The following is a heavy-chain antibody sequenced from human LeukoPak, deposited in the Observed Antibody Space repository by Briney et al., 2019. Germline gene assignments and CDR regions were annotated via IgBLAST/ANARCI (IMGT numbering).Heavy chain of an antibody. CDR2: IYPGDSDT. CDR1: GYSFTSYW. J-gene: IGHJ4*02. D-gene: IGHD5-18*01. V-gene: IGHV5-51*01. CDR3: ARNGDTAMVPLDY. Sequence: HGESLNISCKGSGYSFTSYWIGWVRQMPGKGLEWMGIIYPGDSDTRYSPSFQGQVTISADKSTSTAYLQWSSLKASDTAMYYCARNGDTAMVPLDYWGEGTLVTASS.